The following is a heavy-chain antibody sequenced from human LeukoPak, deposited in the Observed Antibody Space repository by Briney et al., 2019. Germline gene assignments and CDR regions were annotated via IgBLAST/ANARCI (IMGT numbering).Heavy chain of an antibody. Sequence: GGSLRLSCAASGFTFSSYSMNWVRQAPGKGLEWVSYISSSSSTIYYADSVKGRFTISRDNAKNSLYLQMNSLRDEDTAVYYCARTDDYGDYVDYYYYGMDVWGQGTTVTVSS. CDR3: ARTDDYGDYVDYYYYGMDV. V-gene: IGHV3-48*02. CDR1: GFTFSSYS. D-gene: IGHD4-17*01. J-gene: IGHJ6*02. CDR2: ISSSSSTI.